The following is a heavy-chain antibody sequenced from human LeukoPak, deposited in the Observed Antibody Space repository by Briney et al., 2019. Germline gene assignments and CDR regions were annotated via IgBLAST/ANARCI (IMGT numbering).Heavy chain of an antibody. CDR2: INPNSGGT. D-gene: IGHD3-22*01. V-gene: IGHV1-2*02. Sequence: GASVTVSCTASGYTFTGYYMHWVRQAPGQGLEWMGWINPNSGGTNYAQKFQGRVTMTRDTSISTAYMELSRLRSDDTAVYYCARDKEYYDSSGYQYYYYMDVWGKGTTVTVSS. CDR1: GYTFTGYY. CDR3: ARDKEYYDSSGYQYYYYMDV. J-gene: IGHJ6*03.